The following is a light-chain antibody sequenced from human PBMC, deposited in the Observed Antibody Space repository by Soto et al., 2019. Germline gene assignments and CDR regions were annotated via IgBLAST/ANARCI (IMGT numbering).Light chain of an antibody. CDR3: QSYDSSLSGSRV. CDR1: SSNIGAGYD. V-gene: IGLV1-40*01. CDR2: GNS. Sequence: QAVLTQPPSVSGAPGQRGTISCTGSSSNIGAGYDVHWYQQLPGTAPKLLIYGNSNRPSGVPDRFSGSKSGTSASLAITGLQAEDDADYSCQSYDSSLSGSRVFGGGTQLTVL. J-gene: IGLJ3*02.